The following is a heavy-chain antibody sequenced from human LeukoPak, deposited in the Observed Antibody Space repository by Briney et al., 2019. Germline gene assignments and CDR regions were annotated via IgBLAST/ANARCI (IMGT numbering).Heavy chain of an antibody. CDR3: AGVGGGYCFGY. CDR2: IYSGGST. Sequence: GGSLRLSCAASRFTVNNNYMSCVRQAPGKGLEWVSVIYSGGSTYYADSVKGRFTISRDNSKNTLYLQMNSLRAEDTAVSSCAGVGGGYCFGYWGQGTLVTVSS. J-gene: IGHJ4*02. V-gene: IGHV3-53*01. D-gene: IGHD3-10*01. CDR1: RFTVNNNY.